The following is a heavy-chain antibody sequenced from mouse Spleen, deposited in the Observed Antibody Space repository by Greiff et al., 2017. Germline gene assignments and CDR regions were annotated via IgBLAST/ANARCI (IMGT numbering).Heavy chain of an antibody. V-gene: IGHV5-6-5*01. CDR3: ASLYYDYGDYHAMDY. CDR1: GFTFSSYA. D-gene: IGHD2-4*01. J-gene: IGHJ4*01. CDR2: ISSGGST. Sequence: DVMLVESGGGLVKPGGSLKLSCAASGFTFSSYAMSWVRQTPEKRLEWVASISSGGSTYYPDSVKGRFTISRDNARNILYLQMSSLRSEDTAMYYCASLYYDYGDYHAMDYWGQGTSVTVSA.